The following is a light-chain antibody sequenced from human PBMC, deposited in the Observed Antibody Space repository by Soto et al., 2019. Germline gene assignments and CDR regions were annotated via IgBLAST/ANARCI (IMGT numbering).Light chain of an antibody. CDR3: LLSCGGAQFYVV. Sequence: QTVVTQEPSLTVSPGGTVTLTCASSTGAVTSGYYPNWFQQTPGQATRALIYSTSNKHPWTLARFSGSLLWGKAALTLLGVQHADDAEYYCLLSCGGAQFYVVFCGGTKLTVL. V-gene: IGLV7-43*01. CDR2: STS. J-gene: IGLJ2*01. CDR1: TGAVTSGYY.